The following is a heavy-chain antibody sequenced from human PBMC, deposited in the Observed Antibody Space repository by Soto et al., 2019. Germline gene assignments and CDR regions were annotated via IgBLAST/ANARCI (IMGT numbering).Heavy chain of an antibody. V-gene: IGHV1-3*01. Sequence: ASVKVSCKASGYTFTSYGISWVRQAPGQRLEWMGWINAGNGNTKYSQKFQGRVTITRDTSASTAYMELSSLRSEDTAVYYCARAVAVPADFDYWSQGTLVTVSS. J-gene: IGHJ4*02. D-gene: IGHD6-19*01. CDR3: ARAVAVPADFDY. CDR2: INAGNGNT. CDR1: GYTFTSYG.